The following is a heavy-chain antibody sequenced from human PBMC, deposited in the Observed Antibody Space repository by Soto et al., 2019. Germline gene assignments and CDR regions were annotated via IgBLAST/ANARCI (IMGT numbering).Heavy chain of an antibody. D-gene: IGHD6-19*01. CDR1: GGSISSYY. Sequence: PSETLSLTCTVSGGSISSYYWSWIRQPPGKGLEWIGYIYYSGSTNYNPSLKSRVTISVDTSKNQFSLKLSSVTAADTAVYYCARLHAVAGIDYWGQGTLVTVSS. CDR2: IYYSGST. J-gene: IGHJ4*02. V-gene: IGHV4-59*08. CDR3: ARLHAVAGIDY.